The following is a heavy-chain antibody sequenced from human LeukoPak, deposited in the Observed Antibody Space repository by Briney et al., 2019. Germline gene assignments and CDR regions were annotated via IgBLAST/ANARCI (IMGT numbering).Heavy chain of an antibody. CDR2: ISGDCGST. V-gene: IGHV3-43*02. CDR1: GLTFDDYA. CDR3: AKDIYY. Sequence: QPGGSLRLSCAASGLTFDDYAMHWVRQAPGGGLEWVSLISGDCGSTYYADSVKGRFTIYRDNSKNSLYLQMNSLRNEDTALYYCAKDIYYWGQGTLVTVSS. J-gene: IGHJ4*02.